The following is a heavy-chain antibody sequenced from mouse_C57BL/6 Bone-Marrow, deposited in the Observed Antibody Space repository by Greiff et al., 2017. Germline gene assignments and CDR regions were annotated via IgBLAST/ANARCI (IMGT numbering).Heavy chain of an antibody. Sequence: QVQLKESGPELVKPGASVKISCKASGYAFSSSWMNWVKQRPGKGLEWIGRIYPGDGDTNYNGKFKGKATLTADKSSSTAYMQLSSLTSEDSAVYFCAQLTGTTIDYWGQGTTLTVSS. V-gene: IGHV1-82*01. D-gene: IGHD4-1*01. J-gene: IGHJ2*01. CDR1: GYAFSSSW. CDR2: IYPGDGDT. CDR3: AQLTGTTIDY.